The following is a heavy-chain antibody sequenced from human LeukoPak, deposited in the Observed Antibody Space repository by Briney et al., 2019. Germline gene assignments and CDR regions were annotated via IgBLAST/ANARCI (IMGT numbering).Heavy chain of an antibody. CDR2: IYYSGNT. J-gene: IGHJ3*02. V-gene: IGHV4-30-4*01. CDR1: GVSISSGDYY. D-gene: IGHD3-10*01. CDR3: ARPRGAGNLHAFDI. Sequence: PSQTLSLTCIVSGVSISSGDYYWSWLRQPPGQGLEWIGYIYYSGNTYFNPSLKSRITISVDTSKNQFSLKLSSVTAADTAVYYCARPRGAGNLHAFDIWGQGTMVTVSS.